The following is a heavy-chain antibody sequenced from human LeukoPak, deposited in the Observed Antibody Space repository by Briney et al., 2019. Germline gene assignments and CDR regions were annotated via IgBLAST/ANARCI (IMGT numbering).Heavy chain of an antibody. V-gene: IGHV1-69*05. D-gene: IGHD3-3*01. CDR2: IIPIFGTA. J-gene: IGHJ6*03. CDR3: ARGSNYTIRFLEWLHYYYYMDV. CDR1: GGTFSSYA. Sequence: SVKVSCKASGGTFSSYAISWVRQAPGQGLEWRGGIIPIFGTANYAQKFQGRVTITTDESTSTAYMELSSLRSEDTAVYYCARGSNYTIRFLEWLHYYYYMDVWGKGTTVTVSS.